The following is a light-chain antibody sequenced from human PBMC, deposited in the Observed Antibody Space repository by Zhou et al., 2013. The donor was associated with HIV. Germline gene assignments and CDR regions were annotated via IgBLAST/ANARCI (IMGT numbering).Light chain of an antibody. Sequence: DIQMTQSPSSLSASVGDRVTITCRASQSISSYLNWYQQKPGKAPKLLIYAASSLQSGVPSRFSGSGSGTDFTFTISSLQPEDIATYYCQQYDNLVTFGPGTKVDIK. J-gene: IGKJ3*01. CDR1: QSISSY. CDR2: AAS. V-gene: IGKV1-33*01. CDR3: QQYDNLVT.